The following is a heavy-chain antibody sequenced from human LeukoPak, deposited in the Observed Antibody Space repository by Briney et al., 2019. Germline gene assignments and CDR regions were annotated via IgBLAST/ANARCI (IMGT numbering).Heavy chain of an antibody. CDR2: IYYSGST. CDR1: GGSISSGDYY. J-gene: IGHJ4*02. Sequence: SETLSLTCTVSGGSISSGDYYWSWIRQPPGKGLEWIGYIYYSGSTYYNPSLKSRVTISVDTSKNQFTLKLSSVTAADTAVYYCASYIAAAGYFDYWGQGTLVTVSS. CDR3: ASYIAAAGYFDY. V-gene: IGHV4-30-4*08. D-gene: IGHD6-13*01.